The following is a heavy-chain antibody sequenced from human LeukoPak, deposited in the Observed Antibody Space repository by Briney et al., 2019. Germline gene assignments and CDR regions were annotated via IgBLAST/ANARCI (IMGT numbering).Heavy chain of an antibody. D-gene: IGHD3/OR15-3a*01. Sequence: SETLSLTCVVTGGSISGYYWSWIRQPPGEGLEWIGQIDQSGTTNYNPSLKSRVTISIDTSKKQFSLTLTSMTAADTAVYYCARVPHYYFGYGYFDTWGQGTRVTVPS. V-gene: IGHV4-34*01. J-gene: IGHJ4*02. CDR2: IDQSGTT. CDR1: GGSISGYY. CDR3: ARVPHYYFGYGYFDT.